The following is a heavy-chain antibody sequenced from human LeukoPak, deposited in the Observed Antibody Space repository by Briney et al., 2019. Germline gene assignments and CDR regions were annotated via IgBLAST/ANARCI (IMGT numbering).Heavy chain of an antibody. D-gene: IGHD3-16*01. CDR1: GFTFSSYA. CDR2: ISGSGGST. V-gene: IGHV3-23*01. CDR3: TTAWGTSPPV. J-gene: IGHJ6*02. Sequence: PGGSLRLSCAASGFTFSSYAMSWVRQAPGKGLEWVSAISGSGGSTYYADSVKGRFTISRDNSKNTLYLQMNSLKTEDTAVYYCTTAWGTSPPVWGQGTTVTVSS.